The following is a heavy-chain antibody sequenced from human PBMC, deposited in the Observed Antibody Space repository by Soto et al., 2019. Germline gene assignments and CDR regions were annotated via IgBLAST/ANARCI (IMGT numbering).Heavy chain of an antibody. CDR3: ATWHEREHAYDV. J-gene: IGHJ3*01. V-gene: IGHV3-53*01. CDR2: LYDVDGS. D-gene: IGHD1-1*01. Sequence: DVQLVESGGGLMQPGESLRLSCAASGLTVSGKKYVAWVRQAPWKGLEWVSALYDVDGSFYADSVKGRFTTSSDSSKTTVYLQMNGLRPDDTAGYYCATWHEREHAYDVWGQGTKVTVSS. CDR1: GLTVSGKKY.